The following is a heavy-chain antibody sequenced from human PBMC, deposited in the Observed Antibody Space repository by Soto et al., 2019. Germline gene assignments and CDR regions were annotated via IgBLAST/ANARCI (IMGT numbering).Heavy chain of an antibody. CDR2: IYYSGST. D-gene: IGHD2-2*02. V-gene: IGHV4-59*01. CDR1: GGSISSYY. J-gene: IGHJ5*02. Sequence: SETLSLTCTVSGGSISSYYWSWIRQPPGKGLEWIGYIYYSGSTNYNPSLTSRVTISVDTSKNQFSLKLSSVTAADTAVYYCARAPIVVVPAAIGDPPWYNWFDPWGQGTLVTVSS. CDR3: ARAPIVVVPAAIGDPPWYNWFDP.